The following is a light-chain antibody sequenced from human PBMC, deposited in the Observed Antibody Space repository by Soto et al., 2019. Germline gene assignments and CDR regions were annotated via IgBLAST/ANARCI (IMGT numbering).Light chain of an antibody. CDR3: QTFDSSLTISWV. J-gene: IGLJ3*02. CDR1: SSNIGRGYD. Sequence: QSVLTQPPSVSGAPGQRVTISCTGSSSNIGRGYDVHWYQQFPGSAPRLLLSGDSNRPSGVPDRFSGSRSGTSASLAITGLQAEDEADYYCQTFDSSLTISWVFGGGTQVTVL. V-gene: IGLV1-40*01. CDR2: GDS.